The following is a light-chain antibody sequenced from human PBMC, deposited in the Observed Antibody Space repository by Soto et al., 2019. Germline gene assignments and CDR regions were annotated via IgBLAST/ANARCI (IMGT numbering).Light chain of an antibody. Sequence: QSVLTQPASVSGSAGQSITISCSGTMRDVGAYNLVSWYQQHPGTAPKLIIYEVRNRPSGISSRFSGSRSGNTASLTISGLQNEDEGDYYCSAYKARSTLVFGGGTKVTV. J-gene: IGLJ3*02. CDR3: SAYKARSTLV. V-gene: IGLV2-14*01. CDR1: MRDVGAYNL. CDR2: EVR.